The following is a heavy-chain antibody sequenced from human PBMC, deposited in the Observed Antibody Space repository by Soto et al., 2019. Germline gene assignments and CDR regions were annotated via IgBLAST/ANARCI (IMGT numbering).Heavy chain of an antibody. CDR1: GGSISSSNW. CDR2: IYHSGST. J-gene: IGHJ5*02. CDR3: ARSPDYGDDANLDT. V-gene: IGHV4-4*02. Sequence: PSETLSLTCAVSGGSISSSNWWSWVRQPPGKGLEWIGGIYHSGSTNYNPSLKSRVTISVDTSKNQFSLKLNLTSVTAADTAVYYCARSPDYGDDANLDTWGQGTLVTVSS. D-gene: IGHD4-17*01.